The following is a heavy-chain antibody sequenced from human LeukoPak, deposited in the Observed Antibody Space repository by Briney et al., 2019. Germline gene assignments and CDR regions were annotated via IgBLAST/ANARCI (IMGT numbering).Heavy chain of an antibody. D-gene: IGHD2-2*01. CDR2: IYPGDSDT. CDR3: ARHGGVCSSTSCYASPVMDYYYYGMDV. CDR1: GYSFTSYW. Sequence: GESLKISCKGSGYSFTSYWIGWVRQMPGKGLEWMGIIYPGDSDTRYSPSFQGQVTISADKSISTADLQWSSLKASDTAMYYCARHGGVCSSTSCYASPVMDYYYYGMDVWGQGTTVTVSS. V-gene: IGHV5-51*01. J-gene: IGHJ6*02.